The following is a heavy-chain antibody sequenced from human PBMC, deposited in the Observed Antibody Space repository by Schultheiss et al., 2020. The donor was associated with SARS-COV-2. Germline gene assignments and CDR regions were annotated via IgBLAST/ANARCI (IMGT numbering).Heavy chain of an antibody. D-gene: IGHD4-11*01. CDR2: IYTSGST. CDR3: TTDRSTVTPYDDWFDP. Sequence: SETLSLTCTVSGGSISSYYWSWIRQPAGKGLEWIGRIYTSGSTNYNPSLKSRVTMSVDTSKNQFSLKLSSVTAADTAVYYCTTDRSTVTPYDDWFDPWGQGTLVTVSS. CDR1: GGSISSYY. V-gene: IGHV4-4*07. J-gene: IGHJ5*02.